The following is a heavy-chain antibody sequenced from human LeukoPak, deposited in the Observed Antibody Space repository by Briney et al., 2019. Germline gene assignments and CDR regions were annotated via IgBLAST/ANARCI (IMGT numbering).Heavy chain of an antibody. CDR3: AGQYYDVLTGYRPLDY. CDR2: ISYHGSNDGSNK. CDR1: GFTFSNCA. J-gene: IGHJ4*02. V-gene: IGHV3-30-3*01. D-gene: IGHD3-9*01. Sequence: GGSLRLSCAASGFTFSNCAMHWVRQAPGKGLEWVAVISYHGSNDGSNKYYADSVKGRFTISRDNSKSTLYLQMNDLRAEDTAVYYCAGQYYDVLTGYRPLDYWGQGTLVTVSS.